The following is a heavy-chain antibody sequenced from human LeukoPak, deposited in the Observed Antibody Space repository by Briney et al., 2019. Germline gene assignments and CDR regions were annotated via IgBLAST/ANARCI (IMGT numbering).Heavy chain of an antibody. Sequence: ASVKVSCKASGYTFTGYYMHWVRQAPGQGLEWMGWVNPNSGGTHYAQRFQGRVTMTRDTSIRTAYMELSRLRSDDTAVYFCARLKIQVFLDYSNYGMDVWGQGTTVTVSS. V-gene: IGHV1-2*02. CDR2: VNPNSGGT. CDR3: ARLKIQVFLDYSNYGMDV. D-gene: IGHD5-18*01. CDR1: GYTFTGYY. J-gene: IGHJ6*02.